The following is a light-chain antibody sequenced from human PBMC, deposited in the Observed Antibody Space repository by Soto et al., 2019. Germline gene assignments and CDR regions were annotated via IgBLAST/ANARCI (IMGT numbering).Light chain of an antibody. CDR1: QSINSN. CDR2: GAS. J-gene: IGKJ5*01. Sequence: EVLMTQSPATLSVSPGDRATLSCRASQSINSNLAWYQQQPGQAPRLLIYGASTRATAVPDRFSGSGSGTEFTLTISSLQSDDLAIYYCQQYHSDPITFGQGTLLEIK. CDR3: QQYHSDPIT. V-gene: IGKV3-15*01.